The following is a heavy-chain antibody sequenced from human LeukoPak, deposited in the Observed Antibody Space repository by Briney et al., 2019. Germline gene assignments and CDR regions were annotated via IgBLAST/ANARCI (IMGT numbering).Heavy chain of an antibody. Sequence: PGGSLRLSCAASGFTFRDYYMSWIRQAPGKGLEWVSYISSSGSTIYYADSVKGRFTISRDNAKNSLYLQMNSLRAEDTAVYYCARDGYSYGINWFDPWGQGTLVTVSS. CDR2: ISSSGSTI. J-gene: IGHJ5*02. D-gene: IGHD5-18*01. CDR3: ARDGYSYGINWFDP. V-gene: IGHV3-11*04. CDR1: GFTFRDYY.